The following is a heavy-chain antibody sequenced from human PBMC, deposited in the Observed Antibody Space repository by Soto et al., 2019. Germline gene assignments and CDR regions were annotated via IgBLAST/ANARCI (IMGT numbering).Heavy chain of an antibody. J-gene: IGHJ4*02. D-gene: IGHD4-17*01. CDR1: GFTFSSYG. CDR3: ARDLDPYGDPYYFDY. CDR2: IWYDGSNK. Sequence: QVQLVESGGGVVQPGRSLRLSCAASGFTFSSYGMHWVRQAPGKGLEWVAVIWYDGSNKYYADSVKGRFTISRDNSKHTLYLQMNSLRAEDTAVYYCARDLDPYGDPYYFDYWGQGTLVTVSS. V-gene: IGHV3-33*01.